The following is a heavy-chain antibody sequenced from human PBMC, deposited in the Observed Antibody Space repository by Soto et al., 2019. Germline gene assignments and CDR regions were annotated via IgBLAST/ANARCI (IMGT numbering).Heavy chain of an antibody. D-gene: IGHD2-2*02. V-gene: IGHV1-69*13. CDR1: GGTFSSYA. CDR2: IIPIFGTA. CDR3: ARAIVVVPAAIGWFDP. J-gene: IGHJ5*02. Sequence: ASVKVSCKASGGTFSSYAISWVRQAPGQGLEWMGGIIPIFGTANYAQKFQGRVTITADESTSTAYMELSSLRSEDTAVYYCARAIVVVPAAIGWFDPWGQGTLGTVSS.